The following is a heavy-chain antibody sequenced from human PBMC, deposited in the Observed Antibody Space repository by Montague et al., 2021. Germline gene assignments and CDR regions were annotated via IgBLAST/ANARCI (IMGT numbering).Heavy chain of an antibody. D-gene: IGHD3-22*01. CDR2: ISHDGSNK. V-gene: IGHV3-30-3*01. CDR3: ARWRVYYDSSGYAA. CDR1: GFTFSTFP. Sequence: SLRLSCAASGFTFSTFPMHWVRQAPGKGLQWVALISHDGSNKYYADSVRGRFTVSRDNSKDTLYLQTISLRADDTAVYYCARWRVYYDSSGYAAWGRGTLVTVSS. J-gene: IGHJ5*02.